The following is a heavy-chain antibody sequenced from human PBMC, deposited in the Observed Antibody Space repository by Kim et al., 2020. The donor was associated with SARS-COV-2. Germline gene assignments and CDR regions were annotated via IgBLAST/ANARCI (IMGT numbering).Heavy chain of an antibody. J-gene: IGHJ6*02. V-gene: IGHV1-18*01. D-gene: IGHD6-13*01. CDR3: ARVRGSSWLNYYYYGMDV. CDR1: GYTFTSYG. CDR2: ISAYNGNT. Sequence: ASVKVSCKASGYTFTSYGISWVRQAPGQGLEWMGWISAYNGNTNYAQKLQGRVTMTTDTSTSTAYMELRSLRSDDTAVYYCARVRGSSWLNYYYYGMDVWGQGTTVTVSS.